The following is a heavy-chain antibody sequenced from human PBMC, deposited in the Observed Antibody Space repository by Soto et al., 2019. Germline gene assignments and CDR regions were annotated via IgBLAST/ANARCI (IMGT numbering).Heavy chain of an antibody. CDR1: GFTFSRYA. V-gene: IGHV3-23*01. J-gene: IGHJ4*02. CDR3: AKSLASMGFDY. D-gene: IGHD1-26*01. Sequence: GGSLRLSCAASGFTFSRYAMSWVRQAPGKGLEWVSAISGSGGSTYYADSVKGRFTISRDNSKNTLYLQMNSLRAEDTAVYCCAKSLASMGFDYWGQGTLVTISS. CDR2: ISGSGGST.